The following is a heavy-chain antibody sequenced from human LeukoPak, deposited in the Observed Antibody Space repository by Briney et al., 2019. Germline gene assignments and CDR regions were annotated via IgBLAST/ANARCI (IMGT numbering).Heavy chain of an antibody. CDR2: ISSRGAGT. D-gene: IGHD6-19*01. CDR3: AKGTGYNSGRHDY. CDR1: GFTFSNYA. Sequence: PGGSLTLSCAASGFTFSNYAMTWVRQAPGKGLEWVSTISSRGAGTYYADSVKGRFTISRDISKNTLYLQMNGLRVEDTALYYCAKGTGYNSGRHDYWGQGTLVTVSS. V-gene: IGHV3-23*01. J-gene: IGHJ4*02.